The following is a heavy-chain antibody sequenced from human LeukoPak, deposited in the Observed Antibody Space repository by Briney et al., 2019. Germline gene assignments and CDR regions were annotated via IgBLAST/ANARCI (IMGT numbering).Heavy chain of an antibody. D-gene: IGHD5-18*01. V-gene: IGHV4-4*09. Sequence: PSETLSLTCTVSGGSISSYYWSWIRQPPGKGLEWIGYIYTSGSTNYNPSLKSRVTISVDTSKNQFSLKLSSVTAADTAVYYCARTYTADDAFDIWGQGTMVTVSS. CDR1: GGSISSYY. CDR3: ARTYTADDAFDI. CDR2: IYTSGST. J-gene: IGHJ3*02.